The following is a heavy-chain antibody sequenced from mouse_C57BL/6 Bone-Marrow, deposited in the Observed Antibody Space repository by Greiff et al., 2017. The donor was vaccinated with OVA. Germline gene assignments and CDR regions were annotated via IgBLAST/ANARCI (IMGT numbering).Heavy chain of an antibody. CDR2: ISSGGSYT. J-gene: IGHJ3*01. V-gene: IGHV5-6*01. CDR1: GFNFSSYG. Sequence: EVQVVESGGDLVKPGGSLKLSCAASGFNFSSYGMSWVRQTPDKRLEWVATISSGGSYTYYPDSVKGRFTISRDNAKNTLYLQMSSLKSEDTAMYYCARLGFAYWGQGTLVTVSA. CDR3: ARLGFAY.